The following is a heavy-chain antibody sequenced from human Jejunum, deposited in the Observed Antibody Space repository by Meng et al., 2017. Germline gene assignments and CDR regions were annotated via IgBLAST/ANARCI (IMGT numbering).Heavy chain of an antibody. CDR3: ARNYYDSSSSTSRSGMDF. Sequence: GGSLRLSCAASGFTFSTYEMNWVRQAPGKGLEWVSYISSSGSTIYYAESVKGRFTISRDNAKNSLYLQMNSLRAEDTAVYYCARNYYDSSSSTSRSGMDFWGQGTTVTVSS. J-gene: IGHJ6*02. CDR1: GFTFSTYE. D-gene: IGHD3-22*01. CDR2: ISSSGSTI. V-gene: IGHV3-48*03.